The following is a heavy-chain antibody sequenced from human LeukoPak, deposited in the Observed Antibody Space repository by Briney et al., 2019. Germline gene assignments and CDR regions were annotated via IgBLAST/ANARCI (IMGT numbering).Heavy chain of an antibody. CDR1: GGTFSSYA. D-gene: IGHD7-27*01. V-gene: IGHV1-2*02. CDR3: ARWQLGISGFDY. J-gene: IGHJ4*02. Sequence: ASVKVSCKASGGTFSSYAISWVRQAPGQGLEWMGWINPNSGGTNYAQNFQGRVTMTRDTSISTAYMELRRLRSDDTAVYYCARWQLGISGFDYWGQGTLVTVSS. CDR2: INPNSGGT.